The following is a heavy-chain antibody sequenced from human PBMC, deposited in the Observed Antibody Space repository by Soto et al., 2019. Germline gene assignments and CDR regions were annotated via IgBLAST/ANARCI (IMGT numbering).Heavy chain of an antibody. Sequence: GSGPTLVNPTQTLTLTCTFSGFSLSTSGMCVSWIRQPPGKALEWFARIDWDDDKYYSTSLKTRLTISKDTSKNQVVLTMTNMDPVDTATYYCARICPDGRSYYYYYGMDVWGQGTTVTVSS. J-gene: IGHJ6*02. CDR3: ARICPDGRSYYYYYGMDV. V-gene: IGHV2-70*11. CDR1: GFSLSTSGMC. CDR2: IDWDDDK. D-gene: IGHD3-10*01.